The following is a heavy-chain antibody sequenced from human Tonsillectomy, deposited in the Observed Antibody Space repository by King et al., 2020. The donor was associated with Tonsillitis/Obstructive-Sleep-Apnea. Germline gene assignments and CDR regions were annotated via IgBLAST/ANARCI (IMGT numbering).Heavy chain of an antibody. J-gene: IGHJ4*02. CDR2: IYYSGST. CDR3: PSLSYGSGSYYSSDFDY. CDR1: GGSISSSSYY. D-gene: IGHD3-10*01. Sequence: QLQESGPGLVKPSETLSLTCSVSGGSISSSSYYWGWIRQSPGKGLEWIGSIYYSGSTYYNPSLKSRVTISVDTSKNQFSLKLSSVTAADTAVYYCPSLSYGSGSYYSSDFDYWGQGTLVTVSS. V-gene: IGHV4-39*01.